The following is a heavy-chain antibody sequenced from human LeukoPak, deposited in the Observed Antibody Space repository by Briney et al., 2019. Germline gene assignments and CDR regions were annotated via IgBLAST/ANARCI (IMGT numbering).Heavy chain of an antibody. Sequence: GGSLRLSCAASGFTFSNAWMNWVRQAPGKGLEWVGRIKSKTDGGTTDYAAPVRGRFTISRDDSKSTLCLQMNSLKVEDTAVYYCSFGASGTRGVHWGQGTLVTVSS. V-gene: IGHV3-15*07. J-gene: IGHJ4*02. CDR3: SFGASGTRGVH. D-gene: IGHD1-1*01. CDR2: IKSKTDGGTT. CDR1: GFTFSNAW.